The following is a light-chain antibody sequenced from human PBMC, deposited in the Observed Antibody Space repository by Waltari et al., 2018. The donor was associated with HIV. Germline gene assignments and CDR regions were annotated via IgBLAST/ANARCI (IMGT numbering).Light chain of an antibody. CDR2: EDN. CDR3: CAYAGGLE. CDR1: SSDTGNYNL. J-gene: IGLJ2*01. Sequence: QSALTQPASVSGSPGQSITISCTGTSSDTGNYNLVSWYQLYPGKAPKLIIYEDNKRPSGVSNRSSGSKSADTASLTISGLQAEDEADYYCCAYAGGLEFGRGTKLTVL. V-gene: IGLV2-23*01.